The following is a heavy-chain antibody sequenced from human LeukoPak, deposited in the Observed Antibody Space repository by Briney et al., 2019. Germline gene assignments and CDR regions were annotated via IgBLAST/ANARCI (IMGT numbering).Heavy chain of an antibody. Sequence: EPSETLSLTCAVYGGSFSGYYWSWIRQPPVKGLEWIGEINHSGSTNYNPSLKSRVTISVDTSKNQFSLKLSSVTAADTAVYYCARADGSSLWYYYYAMDVWGQGTTVTVSS. V-gene: IGHV4-34*01. CDR2: INHSGST. CDR3: ARADGSSLWYYYYAMDV. D-gene: IGHD6-13*01. CDR1: GGSFSGYY. J-gene: IGHJ6*02.